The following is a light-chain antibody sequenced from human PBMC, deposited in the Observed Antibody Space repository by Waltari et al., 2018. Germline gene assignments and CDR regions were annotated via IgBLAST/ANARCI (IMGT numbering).Light chain of an antibody. V-gene: IGKV3-15*01. CDR2: GAS. Sequence: IVMTQSPATLSVSPGERVTLSCRASQSISTNLAWFQEKPGQAPRPLIYGASTRATGVPARFSGSGSGTYFTLVISSLQSEDFATYYCQQRYSWPLTFGGGTKVEIK. CDR3: QQRYSWPLT. CDR1: QSISTN. J-gene: IGKJ4*01.